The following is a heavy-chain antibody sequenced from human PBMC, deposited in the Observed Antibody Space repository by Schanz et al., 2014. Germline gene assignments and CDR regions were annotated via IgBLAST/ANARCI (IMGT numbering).Heavy chain of an antibody. CDR2: IKEDGSKK. J-gene: IGHJ3*01. CDR3: ARDSRYCTGVDCKGDAFDL. Sequence: DVQLVESGGGLVQPGGSLRLSCAASGFTFTGHWMSWVRQAPWKGLEWVANIKEDGSKKYYVDSVRGRFTISRDNAKNSLYLQLNSLTAEDTAVYHCARDSRYCTGVDCKGDAFDLWGQGTLVTVSS. V-gene: IGHV3-7*01. CDR1: GFTFTGHW. D-gene: IGHD2-8*02.